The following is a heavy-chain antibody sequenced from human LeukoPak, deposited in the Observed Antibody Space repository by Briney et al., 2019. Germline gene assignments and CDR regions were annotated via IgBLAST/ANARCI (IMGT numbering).Heavy chain of an antibody. CDR1: GFTFSRYW. D-gene: IGHD2-8*01. CDR3: ARVLGCTNGVCHDAFDI. J-gene: IGHJ3*02. CDR2: IKEDGGEK. Sequence: GGSLRLSCAASGFTFSRYWMSWVRQAPGKGLEWVANIKEDGGEKFHVDSVKGRFTISRDNAKKSLYLQMNSLRAEDTAVYFCARVLGCTNGVCHDAFDIWGQGTVVTVS. V-gene: IGHV3-7*01.